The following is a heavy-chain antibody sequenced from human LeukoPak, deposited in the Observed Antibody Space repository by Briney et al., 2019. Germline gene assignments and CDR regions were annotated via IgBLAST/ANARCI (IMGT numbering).Heavy chain of an antibody. CDR2: IIPIFGAA. CDR3: ARDCSSTSCYGYAFDI. J-gene: IGHJ3*02. CDR1: GGTFSSYA. Sequence: ASVKVSCKTSGGTFSSYAISWVRQAPGQGLEWMGGIIPIFGAANYAQKFQGRVTITTDESTGTAYMELSSLRSEDTAVYYCARDCSSTSCYGYAFDIWGQGTMVTVSS. D-gene: IGHD2-2*01. V-gene: IGHV1-69*05.